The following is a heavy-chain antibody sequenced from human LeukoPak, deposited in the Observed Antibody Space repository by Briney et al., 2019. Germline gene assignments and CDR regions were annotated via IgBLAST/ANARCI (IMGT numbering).Heavy chain of an antibody. CDR3: ARGTADRVRYFDY. CDR1: GGSFSGYY. CDR2: INHSGST. D-gene: IGHD3-16*02. Sequence: PSETLSLTCAVYGGSFSGYYWSWIRQPPGKGLEWIGEINHSGSTNYNPSLKSRVTISVDTSKNQFSLKLSSVTAADTAVYYCARGTADRVRYFDYWGQGTLVTVSS. V-gene: IGHV4-34*01. J-gene: IGHJ4*02.